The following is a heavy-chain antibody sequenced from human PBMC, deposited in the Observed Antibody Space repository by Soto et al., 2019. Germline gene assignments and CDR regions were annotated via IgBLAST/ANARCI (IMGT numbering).Heavy chain of an antibody. CDR1: GFSVSSKY. CDR2: IFSGGGT. D-gene: IGHD4-17*01. V-gene: IGHV3-66*01. Sequence: GGSLRLSCAASGFSVSSKYMSWVRLAPGKGLEWVSVIFSGGGTYYADSVKGRFIISRDNSKNTLFLQMNRLRAEDTAVYYCARGYTVTTNYFYYYMDVWGKGSTVTVSS. J-gene: IGHJ6*03. CDR3: ARGYTVTTNYFYYYMDV.